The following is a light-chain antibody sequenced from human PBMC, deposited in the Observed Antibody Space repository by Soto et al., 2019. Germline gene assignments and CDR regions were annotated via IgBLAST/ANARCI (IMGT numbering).Light chain of an antibody. J-gene: IGLJ1*01. CDR1: SSDFGNYNL. V-gene: IGLV2-23*02. CDR3: CSFASSNTHV. Sequence: QSVLTQPASVSGSPRQSITISCTGTSSDFGNYNLVSWYQQHPGKVPKLILFDVTKRPSGVSGRFSGSKSGNTASLTISGLQAEDEADYYCCSFASSNTHVFGTGTKLTVL. CDR2: DVT.